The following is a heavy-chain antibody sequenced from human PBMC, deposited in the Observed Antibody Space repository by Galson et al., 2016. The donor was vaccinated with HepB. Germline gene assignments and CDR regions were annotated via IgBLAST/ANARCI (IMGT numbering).Heavy chain of an antibody. D-gene: IGHD3-3*01. CDR1: RFTFSSYA. J-gene: IGHJ4*02. Sequence: SLRLSCAASRFTFSSYAMSWVRQAPGKGLEWVSGITGSGGSTLYADSVKGRFTISRDNSKNTMYLQMNSLSAEDTAVYYCAKVFGVGFWSGYDYWGQGALVTVSS. V-gene: IGHV3-23*01. CDR3: AKVFGVGFWSGYDY. CDR2: ITGSGGST.